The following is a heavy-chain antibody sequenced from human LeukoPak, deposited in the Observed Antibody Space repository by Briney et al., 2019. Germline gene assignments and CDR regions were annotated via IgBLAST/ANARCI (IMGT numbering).Heavy chain of an antibody. Sequence: SETLSLTCTVSGGSISSSSYYWGWIRQPPGKGLEWIGSIYYSGSTYYNPSLKSRVTMSVDTSKNQFSLKLSSVTAADTAVYYCASQTYSGSYYGLRRDYYYYMDVWGKGTTVTVSS. CDR3: ASQTYSGSYYGLRRDYYYYMDV. CDR1: GGSISSSSYY. V-gene: IGHV4-39*07. D-gene: IGHD1-26*01. J-gene: IGHJ6*03. CDR2: IYYSGST.